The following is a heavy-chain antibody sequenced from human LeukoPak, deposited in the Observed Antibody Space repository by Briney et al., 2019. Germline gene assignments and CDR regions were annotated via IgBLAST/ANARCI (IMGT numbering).Heavy chain of an antibody. V-gene: IGHV3-74*01. CDR1: GFTFSSYW. CDR3: AKGGGFLPHDY. D-gene: IGHD3-16*01. Sequence: GGSLRLSCAASGFTFSSYWMHWVRQAPGKGLVWVSRINSDGSSTYYADSVKGRFTISRDNSKNTLYLQMNSLRAEDTAVYYCAKGGGFLPHDYWGQGTLVTVSS. CDR2: INSDGSST. J-gene: IGHJ4*02.